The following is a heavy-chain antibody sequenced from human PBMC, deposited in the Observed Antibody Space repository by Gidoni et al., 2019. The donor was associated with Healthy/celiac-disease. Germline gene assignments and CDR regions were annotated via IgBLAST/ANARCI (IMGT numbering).Heavy chain of an antibody. V-gene: IGHV3-23*01. CDR1: GFPFSSYA. CDR2: ISGRGGST. CDR3: AKEGSQNWNLNWA. J-gene: IGHJ5*02. D-gene: IGHD1-1*01. Sequence: EVQLLEYGGGLVQHGGSLRPSCAASGFPFSSYAMSWVRQAPGKGLEWVSAISGRGGSTYDADSGKGRFTISRDNSKNTLYLQMNSLRAEDTAVYYCAKEGSQNWNLNWAWGQGTLVTVSS.